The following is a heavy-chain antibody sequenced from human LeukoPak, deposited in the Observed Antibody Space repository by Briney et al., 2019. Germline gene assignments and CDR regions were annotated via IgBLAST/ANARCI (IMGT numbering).Heavy chain of an antibody. D-gene: IGHD3-10*01. J-gene: IGHJ4*02. CDR2: IFYSGST. V-gene: IGHV4-59*01. CDR1: GGSISSYF. CDR3: ARGPYSSGRYIDY. Sequence: SETLSLTCTVSGGSISSYFWNWIRQPPGKGLEWIGSIFYSGSTNYNPSLKSRVTISVDTSKNQFSLKLSSVTAADTAVYYCARGPYSSGRYIDYWGRGTLVTVSS.